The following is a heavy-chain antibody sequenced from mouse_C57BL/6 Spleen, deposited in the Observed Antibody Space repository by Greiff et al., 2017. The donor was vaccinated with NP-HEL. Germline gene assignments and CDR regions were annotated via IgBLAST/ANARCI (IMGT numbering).Heavy chain of an antibody. CDR2: IHPNSGST. Sequence: QVQLQQPGAELVKPGASVKLSCKASGYTFTSYWMHWVKQRPGQGLEWIGMIHPNSGSTNYNEKFKSKATLTVDKSSSTAYMQLSSLTSEDSAVYYCARRGYYDYDQAWFAYWGQGTLVTVSA. D-gene: IGHD2-4*01. CDR3: ARRGYYDYDQAWFAY. V-gene: IGHV1-64*01. J-gene: IGHJ3*01. CDR1: GYTFTSYW.